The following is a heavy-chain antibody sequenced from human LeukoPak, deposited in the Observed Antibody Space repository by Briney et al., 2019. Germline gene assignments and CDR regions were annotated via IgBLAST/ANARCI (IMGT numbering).Heavy chain of an antibody. CDR1: GYTFTGYY. CDR3: ASEVSRPYYYDSSGSDAFDI. J-gene: IGHJ3*02. D-gene: IGHD3-22*01. V-gene: IGHV1-2*02. Sequence: ASVKVSCKASGYTFTGYYMHWVRQAPGQGLEWMGWINPNSSGTNYAQKFQGRVTMTRDTSISTAYMELSRLRSDDTAVYYCASEVSRPYYYDSSGSDAFDIWGQGTMVTVSS. CDR2: INPNSSGT.